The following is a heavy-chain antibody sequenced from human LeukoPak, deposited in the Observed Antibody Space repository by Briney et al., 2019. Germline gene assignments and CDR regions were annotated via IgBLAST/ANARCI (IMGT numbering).Heavy chain of an antibody. D-gene: IGHD2-15*01. V-gene: IGHV4-59*01. CDR1: GDSKNNYF. J-gene: IGHJ4*02. CDR2: IYYSGYT. CDR3: ARFCSGGSCPDY. Sequence: IPSETLSLTCTVSGDSKNNYFWTWIRQPPGRGLEWVGYIYYSGYTKYSPSLKSRITMSVDTSNNQVSLKLSSVTAEDTAVYYCARFCSGGSCPDYWGQGTLVTVSS.